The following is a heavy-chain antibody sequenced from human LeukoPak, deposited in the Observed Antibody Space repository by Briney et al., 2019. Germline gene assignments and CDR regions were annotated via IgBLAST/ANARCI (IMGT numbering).Heavy chain of an antibody. J-gene: IGHJ4*02. V-gene: IGHV4-34*01. CDR3: ARRGMTTVTTRGPFDY. D-gene: IGHD4-17*01. Sequence: PSETLSLTCAVYGGSFSGYYWSWIRQPPGKGLEWIGEINHSGSTNYNPSLKSRVTISVDTSKNQFSLKLSSVTAADTAVYYCARRGMTTVTTRGPFDYWGQGTLVTVSS. CDR1: GGSFSGYY. CDR2: INHSGST.